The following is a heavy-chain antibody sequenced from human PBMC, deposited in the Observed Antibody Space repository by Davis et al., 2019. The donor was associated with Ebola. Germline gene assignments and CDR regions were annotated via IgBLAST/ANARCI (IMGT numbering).Heavy chain of an antibody. CDR1: GFTFSDYY. CDR3: SGLGASSGWYLP. V-gene: IGHV3-30*03. CDR2: ISYDGSNK. D-gene: IGHD6-19*01. Sequence: PGGSLRLSCAASGFTFSDYYMSWIRQAPGKGLEWVVVISYDGSNKYYADSVKGRFTISRDNSKNTLYLQMNSLRAEDTAVYYCSGLGASSGWYLPWGQGTLVTVSS. J-gene: IGHJ5*02.